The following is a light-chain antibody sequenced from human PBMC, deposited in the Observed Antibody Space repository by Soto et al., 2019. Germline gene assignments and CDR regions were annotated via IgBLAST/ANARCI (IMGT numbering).Light chain of an antibody. CDR2: LNSDGSH. V-gene: IGLV4-69*01. CDR3: QTWDTGIRV. CDR1: SGHSNYV. Sequence: SLGASVKLTCTLSSGHSNYVIAWHQQQPEKGPRYLMKLNSDGSHSKGDGIPDRFSGSSSGAERYLTISSLQSEDEADYYCQTWDTGIRVFGGGTKLTVL. J-gene: IGLJ2*01.